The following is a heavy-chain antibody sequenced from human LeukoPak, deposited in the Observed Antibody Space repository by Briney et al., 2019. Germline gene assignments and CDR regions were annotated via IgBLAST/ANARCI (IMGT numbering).Heavy chain of an antibody. CDR1: GFTFTDHY. D-gene: IGHD5-24*01. Sequence: ASLKVSCKASGFTFTDHYMHWVRQAPGQGLEWMGIIDPSGGSTSYAQNFQGGVTMTRDATTSTVYLELSSLRSEDTAVYYCARDFGEMPNYWGQGTLVTVSS. CDR2: IDPSGGST. CDR3: ARDFGEMPNY. J-gene: IGHJ4*02. V-gene: IGHV1-46*01.